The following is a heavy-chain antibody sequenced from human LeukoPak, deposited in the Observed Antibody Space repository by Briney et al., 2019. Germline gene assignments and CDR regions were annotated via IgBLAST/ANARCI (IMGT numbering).Heavy chain of an antibody. J-gene: IGHJ4*02. Sequence: SETLSLTCSVSGGSINAFYWSWIRQPAGKGLEWIGRIHSSGSTNYSPSLKSRVTMLLDPSKNQFSPSLISVTAADRAVYYCAREAVHYGSGSLDYWGQGTLVTVSS. V-gene: IGHV4-4*07. CDR1: GGSINAFY. CDR3: AREAVHYGSGSLDY. D-gene: IGHD3-10*01. CDR2: IHSSGST.